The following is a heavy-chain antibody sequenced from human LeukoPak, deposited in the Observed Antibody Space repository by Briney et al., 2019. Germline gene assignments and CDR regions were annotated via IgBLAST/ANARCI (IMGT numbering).Heavy chain of an antibody. CDR1: GYTFINYC. CDR3: ARDDTTFGGDIGYNPFDI. V-gene: IGHV1-18*01. D-gene: IGHD3-16*02. Sequence: AASVTVSCKASGYTFINYCMSWVRQAPGQGLEWMGWINPYNGNTKYAQRIQGSVTMTRDTSTSTAYMDLRGLRSDDTAVYYCARDDTTFGGDIGYNPFDIWGQGTVVTVSS. CDR2: INPYNGNT. J-gene: IGHJ3*02.